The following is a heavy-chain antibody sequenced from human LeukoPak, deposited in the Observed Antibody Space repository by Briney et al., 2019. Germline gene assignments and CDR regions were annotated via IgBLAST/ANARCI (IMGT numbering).Heavy chain of an antibody. CDR3: ARARMVRGVCRPDDAFDI. V-gene: IGHV1-18*01. CDR2: ISAYNGNT. CDR1: GYTFTSYG. J-gene: IGHJ3*02. D-gene: IGHD3-10*01. Sequence: ASVKVSCKASGYTFTSYGISWVRQAPGQGLEWMGWISAYNGNTNYAQKLQGRVTMTTDTSTSTAYMELRSLRSDDTAVYYCARARMVRGVCRPDDAFDIWGQGTMVTVSS.